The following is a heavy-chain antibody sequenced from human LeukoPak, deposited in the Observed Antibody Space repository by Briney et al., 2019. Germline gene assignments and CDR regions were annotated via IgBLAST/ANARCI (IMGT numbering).Heavy chain of an antibody. V-gene: IGHV3-23*01. J-gene: IGHJ4*02. CDR1: GFTFSSHA. CDR2: ISSSGHTT. Sequence: GGSLRLSCAASGFTFSSHAMSWIRQSPGKGLEWVSVISSSGHTTHYADSVKGRFTISRDNSKNTVYLQMNSLRAEDTAVYYCANEGPNFDYWGQGTLVTVSS. CDR3: ANEGPNFDY. D-gene: IGHD2-8*01.